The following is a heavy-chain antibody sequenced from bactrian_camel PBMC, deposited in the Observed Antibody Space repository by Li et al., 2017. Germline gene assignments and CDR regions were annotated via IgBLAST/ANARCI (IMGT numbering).Heavy chain of an antibody. CDR1: GLTANQCA. CDR3: AAIRSDYAVTGGPRLSENEYKY. V-gene: IGHV3S55*01. Sequence: VQLVESGGGSVQSGGSLRLSCTAPGLTANQCAVSWYRQAPGEEREAVATIDTDGDPSYVDSVKGRFTISRDNTEKTLYLQMNNLQPEDTSMYYCAAIRSDYAVTGGPRLSENEYKYWGQGTQVTVS. CDR2: IDTDGDP. J-gene: IGHJ4*01. D-gene: IGHD4*01.